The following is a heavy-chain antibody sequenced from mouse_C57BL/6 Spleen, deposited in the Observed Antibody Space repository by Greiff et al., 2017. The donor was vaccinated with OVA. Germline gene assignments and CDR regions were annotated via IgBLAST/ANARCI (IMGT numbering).Heavy chain of an antibody. J-gene: IGHJ3*01. CDR1: GYSFTGYY. D-gene: IGHD1-1*01. Sequence: DVKLVESGPELVKPGASVKISCKASGYSFTGYYMNWVKQSPEKSLEWIGEINPSTGGTTYNQKFKAKATLTVDKSSSTAYMQLKSLTSEDSAVYYCARNDYGSSYRFAYWGQGTLVTVSA. V-gene: IGHV1-42*01. CDR3: ARNDYGSSYRFAY. CDR2: INPSTGGT.